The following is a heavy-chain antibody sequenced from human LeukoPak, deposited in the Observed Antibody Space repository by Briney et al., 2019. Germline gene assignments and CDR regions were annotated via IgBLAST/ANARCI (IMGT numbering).Heavy chain of an antibody. CDR1: GGSVSGGSISIYY. CDR2: ISYSGGT. Sequence: SETLSLTCTVSGGSVSGGSISIYYWSWIRQPPGKGLEWIGYISYSGGTNYNPSLKSRVTISVDTSKHQFSLKLTSVTAADTAVYYCARTASTAVAGFDWGQGTLVTVSS. V-gene: IGHV4-61*01. D-gene: IGHD6-19*01. CDR3: ARTASTAVAGFD. J-gene: IGHJ4*02.